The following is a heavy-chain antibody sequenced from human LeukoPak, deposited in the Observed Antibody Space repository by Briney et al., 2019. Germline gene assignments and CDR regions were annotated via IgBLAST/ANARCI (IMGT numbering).Heavy chain of an antibody. Sequence: SETMSLTCSVAGGSISSDRYYWGWLRQPPGKGLEWIGSIYSGGTTYYNPSLKSRVTISVDTSKDQFSLKLTSVTAADAAAYYCARHSRNCSGGYCYLYYWGQGTLVTVSS. CDR3: ARHSRNCSGGYCYLYY. CDR1: GGSISSDRYY. V-gene: IGHV4-39*01. D-gene: IGHD2-15*01. CDR2: IYSGGTT. J-gene: IGHJ4*02.